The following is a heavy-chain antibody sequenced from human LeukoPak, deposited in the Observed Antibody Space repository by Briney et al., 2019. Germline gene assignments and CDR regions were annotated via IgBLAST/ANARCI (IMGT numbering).Heavy chain of an antibody. CDR3: AKPHYCSSTSCYPEYYYYGMDV. J-gene: IGHJ6*02. CDR1: GFTFSSYA. V-gene: IGHV3-23*01. D-gene: IGHD2-2*01. Sequence: PGGSLRLSCAASGFTFSSYAMSWVRQAPGKGLEWVSAISGSGGSTYYADSVKGRFTISRDNSKNTLYLQMNSLRAEDTAVYYCAKPHYCSSTSCYPEYYYYGMDVWGQGTTVTVSS. CDR2: ISGSGGST.